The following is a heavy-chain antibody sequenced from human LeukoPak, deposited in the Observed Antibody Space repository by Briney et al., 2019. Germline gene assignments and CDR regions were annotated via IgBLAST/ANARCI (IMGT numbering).Heavy chain of an antibody. CDR1: GFTFSSYS. CDR2: ISSSSSTI. CDR3: ASPVTLITMVRGVIGNYGMDV. Sequence: GGSLRLSCAASGFTFSSYSMNWVRQAPGKGLEWVSYISSSSSTIYYADSVKGRFTISRDNSKNTLYLQMNSLRAEDTAVYYCASPVTLITMVRGVIGNYGMDVWGQGTTVTVSS. D-gene: IGHD3-10*01. J-gene: IGHJ6*02. V-gene: IGHV3-48*01.